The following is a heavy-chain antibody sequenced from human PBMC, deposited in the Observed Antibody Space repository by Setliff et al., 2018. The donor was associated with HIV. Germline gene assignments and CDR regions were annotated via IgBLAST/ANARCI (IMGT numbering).Heavy chain of an antibody. Sequence: SLRLSCEASGFTVSSSYMAWVRQAPGKGLEWVSTIYSDGSTYHRDSVKGRFTLSRDNSKNTLYLQMNSLRSEDTAVYYCARAYYDSVWGSHRYRFYYFDYWGQGSLVTVSS. V-gene: IGHV3-53*05. D-gene: IGHD3-16*02. CDR1: GFTVSSSY. CDR3: ARAYYDSVWGSHRYRFYYFDY. CDR2: IYSDGST. J-gene: IGHJ4*02.